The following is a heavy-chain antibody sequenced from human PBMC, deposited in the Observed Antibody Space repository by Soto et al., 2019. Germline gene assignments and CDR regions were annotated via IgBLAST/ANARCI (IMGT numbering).Heavy chain of an antibody. CDR3: ARGTIFGVVIAGFDP. Sequence: SEALSLTCTVSGGSISSGDYYWSWIRQPPGKGLEWIGYIYYSGSTYYNPSLKSRVTMTTDTSTSTAYMELRSLRSDDTAVYYCARGTIFGVVIAGFDPWGQGTLVTVS. V-gene: IGHV4-30-4*02. CDR2: IYYSGST. J-gene: IGHJ5*02. D-gene: IGHD3-3*01. CDR1: GGSISSGDYY.